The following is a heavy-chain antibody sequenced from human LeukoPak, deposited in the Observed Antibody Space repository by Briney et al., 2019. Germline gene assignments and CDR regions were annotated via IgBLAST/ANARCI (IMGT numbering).Heavy chain of an antibody. CDR2: IHSDGSST. CDR1: GFPFSSYW. CDR3: VKEQSSGWYRVADY. D-gene: IGHD6-19*01. V-gene: IGHV3-74*01. J-gene: IGHJ4*02. Sequence: GGSLRLSCAASGFPFSSYWMHWVRQAPRKGLVWVSRIHSDGSSTSYADSVQGRFTISRDISRSTLHLQMNSLRVEDTAIYYCVKEQSSGWYRVADYWGQGTLVTVSS.